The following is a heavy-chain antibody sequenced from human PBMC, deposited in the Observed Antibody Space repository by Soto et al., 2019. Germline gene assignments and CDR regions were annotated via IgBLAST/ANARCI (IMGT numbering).Heavy chain of an antibody. V-gene: IGHV3-33*01. CDR3: ARDPEKSSGVCDY. CDR2: IWYDGSNK. CDR1: GFTFSSYG. Sequence: GALRLSCAASGFTFSSYGMHWVRQAPGKGLEWVAVIWYDGSNKYYTDSVKGRFTISRDNSKNTLYLQMNSLRAEDTAVYYCARDPEKSSGVCDYWGQGTLVTVSS. J-gene: IGHJ4*02. D-gene: IGHD6-19*01.